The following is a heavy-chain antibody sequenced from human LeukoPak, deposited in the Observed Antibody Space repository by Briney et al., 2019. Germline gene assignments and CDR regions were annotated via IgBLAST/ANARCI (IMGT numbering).Heavy chain of an antibody. V-gene: IGHV2-5*02. D-gene: IGHD5-12*01. Sequence: SGPTLVNPTQTLTLTCTFSGFSLRTSGVGVGWIRQPPGKALEWPALIYSDGEKRYNPSLETRLTLTKDTSKNHVVLKVTNMDPVDTATYYCAHTDIVATINTFDIWGQGTMVTVSS. CDR3: AHTDIVATINTFDI. CDR1: GFSLRTSGVG. J-gene: IGHJ3*02. CDR2: IYSDGEK.